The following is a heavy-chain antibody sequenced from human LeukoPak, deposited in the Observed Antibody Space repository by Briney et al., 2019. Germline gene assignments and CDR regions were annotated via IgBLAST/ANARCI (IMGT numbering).Heavy chain of an antibody. Sequence: ASVKVSCKASGYTFTGYYMHWVRQAPGQGLEWMGWINPNSGGINYAQKFQGWVTMTRDTSISTAYMELSRLRSDDTAVYYCARDRGYSYGWSGFDYWGQGTLVTVSS. CDR3: ARDRGYSYGWSGFDY. V-gene: IGHV1-2*04. CDR2: INPNSGGI. J-gene: IGHJ4*02. CDR1: GYTFTGYY. D-gene: IGHD5-18*01.